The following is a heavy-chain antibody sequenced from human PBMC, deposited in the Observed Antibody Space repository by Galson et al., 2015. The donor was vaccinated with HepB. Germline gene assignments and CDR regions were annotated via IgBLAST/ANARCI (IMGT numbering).Heavy chain of an antibody. CDR1: GFIFDHYA. J-gene: IGHJ4*02. Sequence: SLRLSCAASGFIFDHYAMHWVRQGPGKGLEWVSGISWNSGSTGYADSVKGRFTISRDNAKNSLDLQMNSLGAEDTALYFCAKIITFRTDSYDRSGYYSHWGQGTLVTV. D-gene: IGHD3-22*01. V-gene: IGHV3-9*01. CDR3: AKIITFRTDSYDRSGYYSH. CDR2: ISWNSGST.